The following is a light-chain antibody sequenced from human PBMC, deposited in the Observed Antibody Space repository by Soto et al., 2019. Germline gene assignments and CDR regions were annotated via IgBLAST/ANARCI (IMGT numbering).Light chain of an antibody. CDR2: GAS. Sequence: EVVLTQSPGTLSLSPGERATLSCRASQSISSTYLAWYQQKPGQPPRLLTYGASTRATDIPDRFSGSGSGTDFTLTISRLEPEDFAVYYCHHYGSTPLFIFGPGTKVDIK. J-gene: IGKJ3*01. CDR1: QSISSTY. V-gene: IGKV3-20*01. CDR3: HHYGSTPLFI.